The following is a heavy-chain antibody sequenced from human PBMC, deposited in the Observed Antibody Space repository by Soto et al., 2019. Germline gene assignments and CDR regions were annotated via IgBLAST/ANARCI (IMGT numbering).Heavy chain of an antibody. Sequence: QLQLQESGSGLVKPSQTLSLTCAVSGGSISSGGYSWSWIRQPPGKGLEWIGYIYHSGSTYYNPSPKSRVTISVDRSKNQFSLQLSSVTAADTAVYYCARARGWFGELNWFDPWGHGTLVTVSS. V-gene: IGHV4-30-2*01. J-gene: IGHJ5*02. D-gene: IGHD3-10*01. CDR3: ARARGWFGELNWFDP. CDR1: GGSISSGGYS. CDR2: IYHSGST.